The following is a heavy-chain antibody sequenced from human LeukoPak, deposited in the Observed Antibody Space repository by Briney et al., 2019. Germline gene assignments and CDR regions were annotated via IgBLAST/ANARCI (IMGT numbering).Heavy chain of an antibody. Sequence: PGGSLRLSCAASGFTFSTYWMTWVRHATGKGLVWVSRVNSDGSSTTYADFVKGRFTISRDNAKNTLYLQMNSLRAEVTAVYYCARAPPSSAGGIDYWGQGTLVTVSS. CDR2: VNSDGSST. CDR3: ARAPPSSAGGIDY. J-gene: IGHJ4*02. V-gene: IGHV3-74*01. CDR1: GFTFSTYW. D-gene: IGHD1-1*01.